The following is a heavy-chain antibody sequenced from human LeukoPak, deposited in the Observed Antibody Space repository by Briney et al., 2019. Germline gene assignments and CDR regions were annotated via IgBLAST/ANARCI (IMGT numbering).Heavy chain of an antibody. V-gene: IGHV3-23*01. Sequence: GGSLRLSCAASGFTFNNYAMSWVRQAPGKGLEWVSSISGSGGSTYYADSVKGRFTISRDNSKNTLYLQMNSPRVEDTAVNYCTGIQCTSTSCPYFWGQGTLVTVSS. CDR1: GFTFNNYA. CDR2: ISGSGGST. CDR3: TGIQCTSTSCPYF. D-gene: IGHD2-2*01. J-gene: IGHJ4*02.